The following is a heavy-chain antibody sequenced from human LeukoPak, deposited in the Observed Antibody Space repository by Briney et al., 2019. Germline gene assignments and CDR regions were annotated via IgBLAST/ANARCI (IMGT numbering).Heavy chain of an antibody. J-gene: IGHJ4*02. Sequence: GGSLRLSCAASGFTFRSYVRSWIRQAPGKGLEWVSAISDSGGSTYYAASVKGRFTTSRDNSKNPLYLQMNSLRAEDTAVYYCAKGSTDSRPYYFDYWGQGTLVTVSS. V-gene: IGHV3-23*01. CDR1: GFTFRSYV. CDR2: ISDSGGST. CDR3: AKGSTDSRPYYFDY.